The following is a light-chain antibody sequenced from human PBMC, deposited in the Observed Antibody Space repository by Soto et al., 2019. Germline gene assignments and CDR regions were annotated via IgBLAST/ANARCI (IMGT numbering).Light chain of an antibody. CDR2: GAS. CDR1: QSVGSN. V-gene: IGKV3-15*01. Sequence: EIVMTQSPATLSVSPGERATLSCRASQSVGSNLAWYQQKPGQAPRLLIYGASTRATGIPARFSGSGSETEFTLTISSLQSEDFAIYFCQQYNNWPPDRTFGQGTQVEIK. CDR3: QQYNNWPPDRT. J-gene: IGKJ1*01.